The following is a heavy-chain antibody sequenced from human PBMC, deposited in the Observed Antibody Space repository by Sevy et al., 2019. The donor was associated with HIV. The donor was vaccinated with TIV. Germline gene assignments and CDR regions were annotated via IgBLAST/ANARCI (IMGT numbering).Heavy chain of an antibody. CDR1: GFTFSTYA. Sequence: GGSLRLSCAASGFTFSTYAMSWVRQAPGKGLERVSTVSASGGSTYYADSVKGRFTISRDNSKYTLYLQMNSLRADDTAIYYCAKEAVGTTSFDYWSQGTLVTVSS. CDR3: AKEAVGTTSFDY. V-gene: IGHV3-23*01. D-gene: IGHD1-26*01. CDR2: VSASGGST. J-gene: IGHJ4*02.